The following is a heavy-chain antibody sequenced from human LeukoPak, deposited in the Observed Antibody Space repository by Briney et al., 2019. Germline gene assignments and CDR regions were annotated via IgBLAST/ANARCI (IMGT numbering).Heavy chain of an antibody. CDR1: GYSITELS. CDR2: FDPGSGEI. Sequence: ASVKVSCKVSGYSITELSTHWVRQAPGKGLEWMGGFDPGSGEIIYGQKFQDRVTMTEDTSTDTAYMELSSLRSEDTALYYCATGTHYDLLPFWGRGTLVTVSS. CDR3: ATGTHYDLLPF. J-gene: IGHJ4*02. V-gene: IGHV1-24*01. D-gene: IGHD3-9*01.